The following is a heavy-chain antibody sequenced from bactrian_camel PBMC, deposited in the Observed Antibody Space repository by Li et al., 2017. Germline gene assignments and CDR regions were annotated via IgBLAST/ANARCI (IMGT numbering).Heavy chain of an antibody. CDR2: VDTGGGST. J-gene: IGHJ4*01. CDR3: AAGTGPTGAKVWGGCWYNH. Sequence: HVQLVESGGGSVQAGGSLRLSCVPSGTMPGSDPRCRGWFRQAPGKEREGVAAVDTGGGSTDYDASVKGRFAISLDNSKRTLTLQMDNLNPEDSAMYFCAAGTGPTGAKVWGGCWYNHWGQGTQVTVS. CDR1: GTMPGSDP. V-gene: IGHV3S54*01. D-gene: IGHD2*01.